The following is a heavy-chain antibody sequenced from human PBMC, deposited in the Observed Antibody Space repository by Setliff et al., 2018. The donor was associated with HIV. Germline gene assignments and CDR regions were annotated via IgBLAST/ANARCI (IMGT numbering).Heavy chain of an antibody. CDR3: ARDTGYYDSTVSPPYNWFDP. CDR2: INPSGGST. J-gene: IGHJ5*02. CDR1: GYTSTSYY. V-gene: IGHV1-46*01. Sequence: ASVKVSCKASGYTSTSYYMHWVRQAPAQGLEWMGIINPSGGSTGYAQKFQGRVTMTRDTSTSTVYMELSSLRSEDTAVYYCARDTGYYDSTVSPPYNWFDPWGQGTLVTVSS. D-gene: IGHD3-22*01.